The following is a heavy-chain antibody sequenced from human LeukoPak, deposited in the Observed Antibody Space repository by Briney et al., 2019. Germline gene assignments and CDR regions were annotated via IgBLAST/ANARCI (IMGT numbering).Heavy chain of an antibody. CDR2: ISHSGST. J-gene: IGHJ5*02. D-gene: IGHD6-19*01. Sequence: SETLSLTCAVYGGSFSGYYWSRIRQPPGKGLEWIGEISHSGSTNYNPSLKSRVTISVDTSKNQFSLKLSSVTAADTAVYYCARKMYSSRMQLPRGIWFDPWGQGTLVTVSS. CDR3: ARKMYSSRMQLPRGIWFDP. V-gene: IGHV4-34*01. CDR1: GGSFSGYY.